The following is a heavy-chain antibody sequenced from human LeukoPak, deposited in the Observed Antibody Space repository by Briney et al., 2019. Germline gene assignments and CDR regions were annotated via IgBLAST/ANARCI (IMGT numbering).Heavy chain of an antibody. CDR3: ARDRIVVVPAAEYNWFDP. CDR1: GYSISSGYY. Sequence: SETLSLTCTVSGYSISSGYYWSWIRQPAGKGLEWIGRIYTSGSTNYNPSLKSRVTISVDTSKNQFSLKLSSVTAADTAVYYCARDRIVVVPAAEYNWFDPWGQGTLVTVSS. V-gene: IGHV4-61*02. D-gene: IGHD2-2*01. J-gene: IGHJ5*02. CDR2: IYTSGST.